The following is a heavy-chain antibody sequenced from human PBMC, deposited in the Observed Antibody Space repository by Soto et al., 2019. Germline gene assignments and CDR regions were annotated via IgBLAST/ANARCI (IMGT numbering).Heavy chain of an antibody. CDR2: IKQDGSER. J-gene: IGHJ4*01. CDR3: ARVTPGSACGGDCYLNVFDY. D-gene: IGHD2-21*02. V-gene: IGHV3-7*01. Sequence: GGSLRLSCADSGFTFSSYWMSWVRQAPGKGLEWVANIKQDGSERYYVDSVRGRFTISRDNAKNSLYLQMNSLRAEDTAVYYCARVTPGSACGGDCYLNVFDYWGHGTRVTVS. CDR1: GFTFSSYW.